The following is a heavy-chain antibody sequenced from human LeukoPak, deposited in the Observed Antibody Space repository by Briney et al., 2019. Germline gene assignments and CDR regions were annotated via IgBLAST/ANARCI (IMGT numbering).Heavy chain of an antibody. CDR2: INHSGSN. D-gene: IGHD2-2*01. V-gene: IGHV4-34*01. CDR3: ARHGRRGYCSSTSCVRLHFDY. J-gene: IGHJ4*02. CDR1: GGSFSGYY. Sequence: SETLSLTCAVYGGSFSGYYWSWLRQPPGKGLEWIGEINHSGSNDYNPSLKSRVTISGDTSKNQFSLKLSSVTAADTAVYYCARHGRRGYCSSTSCVRLHFDYWGQGTLVTVSS.